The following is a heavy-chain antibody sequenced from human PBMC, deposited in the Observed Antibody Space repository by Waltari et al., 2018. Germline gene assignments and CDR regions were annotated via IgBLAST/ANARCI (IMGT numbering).Heavy chain of an antibody. V-gene: IGHV1-2*06. CDR1: GYTFTGYY. CDR2: INPNSGGT. Sequence: QVQLGQSGAEVKKPGASVKVSCTASGYTFTGYYMHCRRQAPGQGLEWMGRINPNSGGTNYAQKFQGRVTMTRDTSISTAYMELSRLRSDDTAVYYCARQLVDNWFDPWGQGTLVTVSS. J-gene: IGHJ5*02. D-gene: IGHD6-6*01. CDR3: ARQLVDNWFDP.